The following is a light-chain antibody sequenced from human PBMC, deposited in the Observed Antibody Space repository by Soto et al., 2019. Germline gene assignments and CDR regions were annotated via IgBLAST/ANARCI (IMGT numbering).Light chain of an antibody. CDR3: QQYNNWRWT. CDR1: QSVSSSY. Sequence: EIVLTQSPGTLSLSPGERATLSCRASQSVSSSYLAWYQQKPGQAPRLLIYGASSRATGIPDRFSGSGSGTDFTLTISRLEPEDFAVYYCQQYNNWRWTFGQGTK. J-gene: IGKJ1*01. CDR2: GAS. V-gene: IGKV3-20*01.